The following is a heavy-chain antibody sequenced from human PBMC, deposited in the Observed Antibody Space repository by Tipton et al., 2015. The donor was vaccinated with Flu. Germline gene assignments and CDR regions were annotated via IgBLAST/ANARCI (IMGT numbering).Heavy chain of an antibody. CDR1: GFTFSSYA. Sequence: SLRLSCAASGFTFSSYAMSWVRQAPGKGLEWVSAISGSGGSTYYADSVKGRFTISRDNSKNTLYLQMNSLRAEDTAVYYCAGSGSYYMAFDYWGQGTLVTVSS. D-gene: IGHD1-26*01. CDR3: AGSGSYYMAFDY. CDR2: ISGSGGST. V-gene: IGHV3-23*01. J-gene: IGHJ4*02.